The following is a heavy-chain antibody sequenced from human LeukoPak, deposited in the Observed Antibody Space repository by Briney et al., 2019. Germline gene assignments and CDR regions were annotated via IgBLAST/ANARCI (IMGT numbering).Heavy chain of an antibody. CDR2: ISYDGSNK. V-gene: IGHV3-30*18. J-gene: IGHJ3*02. CDR1: GFTFSSYG. D-gene: IGHD3-10*01. Sequence: GRSLRLSCAASGFTFSSYGMHWVRQAPGKGLEWVAVISYDGSNKYYADSVKGRFTISRDNSKNTLYLQMNSLRAEDTAVYYCANNRITMPPFDIWGQGTMVTVSS. CDR3: ANNRITMPPFDI.